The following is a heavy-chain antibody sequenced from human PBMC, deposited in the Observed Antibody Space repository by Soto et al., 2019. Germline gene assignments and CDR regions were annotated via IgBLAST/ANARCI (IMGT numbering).Heavy chain of an antibody. CDR1: GFTFSNAW. CDR2: IKSKTDGGTT. Sequence: EVQLVESGGGLVKPGGSLRLSCAASGFTFSNAWINWVRQAPGKGLEWVGRIKSKTDGGTTDYAEPVKGRFAISRDDSNNMVYLQMNSLKIEDTAVYYCATYSYITIIIVRFDYWGHGTLVTVSP. D-gene: IGHD3-22*01. J-gene: IGHJ4*01. V-gene: IGHV3-15*07. CDR3: ATYSYITIIIVRFDY.